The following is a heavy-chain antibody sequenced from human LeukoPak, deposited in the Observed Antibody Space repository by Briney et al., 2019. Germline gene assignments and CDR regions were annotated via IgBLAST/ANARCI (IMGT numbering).Heavy chain of an antibody. CDR1: GGSISSSTYY. Sequence: PSETLSLTCTVSGGSISSSTYYWGLIRQPPGKGLEWIGSVYYSGNTYYNPSLKSRVTISVDTSKNQFSLKLSSVTAADTAVYYCARYLSGHAPDAFDIWGQGTMVTVSS. CDR3: ARYLSGHAPDAFDI. D-gene: IGHD2-15*01. V-gene: IGHV4-39*01. J-gene: IGHJ3*02. CDR2: VYYSGNT.